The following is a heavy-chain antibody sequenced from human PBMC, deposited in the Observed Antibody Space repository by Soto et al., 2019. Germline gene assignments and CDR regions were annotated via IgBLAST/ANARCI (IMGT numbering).Heavy chain of an antibody. CDR3: AREVQVHTPAFVY. V-gene: IGHV1-69*19. J-gene: IGHJ4*02. D-gene: IGHD3-10*01. CDR2: ISPMFGAA. CDR1: GGTFNTYA. Sequence: VQLVQSGAEMKKPGSSVKVSCQSSGGTFNTYAMNWVRQAPGQGPEWMGDISPMFGAANYATKFQGRVTITADESTGTSYMQLSSLTSEETALYFCAREVQVHTPAFVYWGQGTLVTVSS.